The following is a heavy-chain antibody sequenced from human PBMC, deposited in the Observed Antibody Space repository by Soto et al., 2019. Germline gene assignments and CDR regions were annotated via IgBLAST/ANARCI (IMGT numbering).Heavy chain of an antibody. CDR2: IYYSGST. V-gene: IGHV4-61*01. CDR3: ARDPHDYGGFSMDV. D-gene: IGHD4-17*01. CDR1: GGSVSSSIYY. Sequence: QVQLQESGPGLVKPSETLSLTCTVSGGSVSSSIYYWNWIRQPPGKGLEWIGYIYYSGSTNYNPSLKSRVTLSVDTSKNQFSLKLSSVTAADTAVYYCARDPHDYGGFSMDVWGQGTTVTVSS. J-gene: IGHJ6*02.